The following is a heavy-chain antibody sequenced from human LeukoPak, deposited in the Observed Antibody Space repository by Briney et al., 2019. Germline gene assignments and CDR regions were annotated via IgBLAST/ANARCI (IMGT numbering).Heavy chain of an antibody. J-gene: IGHJ4*02. V-gene: IGHV3-23*01. CDR3: AKVFSIVGATTFDY. CDR2: ISGSGGST. CDR1: GFTFSGYA. Sequence: GGSLRLSCAASGFTFSGYAMSWVRQAPGKGLEWVSAISGSGGSTYYADSVKGRFTISRDNSKNTLYLQMNSLRAEDTAVYYCAKVFSIVGATTFDYWGQGTLVTVSS. D-gene: IGHD1-26*01.